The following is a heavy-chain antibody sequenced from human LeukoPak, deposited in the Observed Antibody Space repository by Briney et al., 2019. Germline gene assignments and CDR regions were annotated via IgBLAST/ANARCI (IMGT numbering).Heavy chain of an antibody. CDR3: ARDEGNSWPFDY. D-gene: IGHD6-13*01. CDR1: GFTFSSYS. V-gene: IGHV3-21*01. CDR2: ISSSSSYM. Sequence: PGGSLRLSCAGSGFTFSSYSRNWVRQAPGKGLEWVSSISSSSSYMYYADSVKGRFTISRDNAKNSLFLQMNSLRAEDTAVYYCARDEGNSWPFDYWGQGTLVTVSS. J-gene: IGHJ4*02.